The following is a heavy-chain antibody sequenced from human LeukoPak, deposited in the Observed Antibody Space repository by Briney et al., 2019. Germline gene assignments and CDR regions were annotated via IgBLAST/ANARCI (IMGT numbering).Heavy chain of an antibody. Sequence: GGSLRLSCAASGFTFSSYEMNWVRQAPGKGLEWVSYISSSGSTIYYADSVKGRFTISRDNAKNSLYLQMNSLRAEDTAVYYCARTLGYSYGYVYWGQGTLVTVSS. CDR1: GFTFSSYE. J-gene: IGHJ4*02. D-gene: IGHD5-18*01. CDR2: ISSSGSTI. CDR3: ARTLGYSYGYVY. V-gene: IGHV3-48*03.